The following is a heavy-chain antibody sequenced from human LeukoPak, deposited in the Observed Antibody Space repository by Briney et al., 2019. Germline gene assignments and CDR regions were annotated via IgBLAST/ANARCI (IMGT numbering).Heavy chain of an antibody. D-gene: IGHD3-10*01. J-gene: IGHJ6*02. V-gene: IGHV1-8*01. Sequence: GASVKVSCKASGYTFTSYGINWVRQATGQGLEWMGWMNPKSGNTGYVQKFQGRVTMTRNTSISTDYMELSSLRSEDTAAYYCASGGDVLWFGDSGDYYGMDVWGQGTTVTVSS. CDR1: GYTFTSYG. CDR2: MNPKSGNT. CDR3: ASGGDVLWFGDSGDYYGMDV.